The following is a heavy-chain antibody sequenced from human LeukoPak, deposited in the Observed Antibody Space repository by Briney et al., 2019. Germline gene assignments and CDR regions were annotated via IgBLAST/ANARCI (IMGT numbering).Heavy chain of an antibody. CDR2: INEDGSEK. CDR1: GFTFGSYW. V-gene: IGHV3-7*02. Sequence: GGSLRLSCAASGFTFGSYWMSWVRQAPGKGLEWVANINEDGSEKYHVDSVKGRFTISRDNAKNSLYLQMDSLTAADTAVYYCARRSPNYYFDYWGQGTPVTVSS. J-gene: IGHJ4*02. CDR3: ARRSPNYYFDY.